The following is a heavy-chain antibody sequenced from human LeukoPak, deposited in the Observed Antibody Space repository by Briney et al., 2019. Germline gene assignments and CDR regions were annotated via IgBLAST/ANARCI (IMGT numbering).Heavy chain of an antibody. CDR2: INHSGST. V-gene: IGHV4-34*01. CDR1: GGSFSGYY. D-gene: IGHD3-9*01. J-gene: IGHJ4*02. Sequence: SETLSLTCAVYGGSFSGYYWGWIRQPPGKGLEWIGEINHSGSTNYNPSLKSRVTISVDTSKNQFSLKLSSVTAADTAVYYCARHQGPRGLRYFDWLLSAGAGQIDYWGQGTLVTVSS. CDR3: ARHQGPRGLRYFDWLLSAGAGQIDY.